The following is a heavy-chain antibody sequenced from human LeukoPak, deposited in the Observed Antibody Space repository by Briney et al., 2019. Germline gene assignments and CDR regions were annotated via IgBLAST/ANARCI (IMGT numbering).Heavy chain of an antibody. J-gene: IGHJ4*02. CDR3: ARQDYYGSKPFDY. Sequence: SETLSLTCTVSGGSISSSSYYWGWIRQPPGEGLEWIGSIYYSGSTYYNPSLKSRVTISVDTSKNQFSLKLSSVTAADTAVYYCARQDYYGSKPFDYWGQGTLVTVSS. V-gene: IGHV4-39*01. CDR2: IYYSGST. D-gene: IGHD3-10*01. CDR1: GGSISSSSYY.